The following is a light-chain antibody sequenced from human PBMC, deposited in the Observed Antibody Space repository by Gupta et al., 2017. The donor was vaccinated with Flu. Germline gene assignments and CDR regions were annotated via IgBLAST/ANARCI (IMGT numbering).Light chain of an antibody. Sequence: EIVLTHSPATLSLSPGERATLPCRPSQCVGSYLAWYQQKPGQTPRLLVYDASNRATGIPARFSGSGSGTDFTLTISSLEPEDFAVYYCQKRSNWPPYTFGEGTRLEI. J-gene: IGKJ2*01. CDR1: QCVGSY. CDR3: QKRSNWPPYT. V-gene: IGKV3-11*01. CDR2: DAS.